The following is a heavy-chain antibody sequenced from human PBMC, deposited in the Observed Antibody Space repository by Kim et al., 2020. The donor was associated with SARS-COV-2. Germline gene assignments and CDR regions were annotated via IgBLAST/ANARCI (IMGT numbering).Heavy chain of an antibody. CDR3: AKDLGMITFGGVIVTRYYYGMDV. J-gene: IGHJ6*02. V-gene: IGHV3-23*01. CDR1: GFTFSSYA. D-gene: IGHD3-16*02. Sequence: GGSLRLSCAASGFTFSSYAMSWVRQAPGKGLEWVSAISGSGGSTYYADSVKGRFTISRDNSKNTLYLQMNSLRAEDTAVYYCAKDLGMITFGGVIVTRYYYGMDVWGQGTTVTVSS. CDR2: ISGSGGST.